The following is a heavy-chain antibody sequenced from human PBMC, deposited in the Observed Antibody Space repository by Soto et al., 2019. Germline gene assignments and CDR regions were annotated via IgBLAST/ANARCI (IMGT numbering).Heavy chain of an antibody. CDR2: IIPIFGTA. V-gene: IGHV1-69*13. D-gene: IGHD6-13*01. CDR1: GGTFSSYA. J-gene: IGHJ5*02. CDR3: ARFGSWTERESNWFDP. Sequence: GASVKVSCKASGGTFSSYAISWVRQAPGQGLEWMGGIIPIFGTANYAQKFQGRVTITADESTSTAYMELSSLRSEDTAVYYCARFGSWTERESNWFDPWGQGTLVTVAS.